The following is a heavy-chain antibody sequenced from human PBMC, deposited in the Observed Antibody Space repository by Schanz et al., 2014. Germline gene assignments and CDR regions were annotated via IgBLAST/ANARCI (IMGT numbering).Heavy chain of an antibody. V-gene: IGHV3-11*01. D-gene: IGHD5-12*01. CDR2: ISSRGTTI. J-gene: IGHJ3*01. CDR3: ARDGGRDGYNLAFDV. Sequence: VQLVESGGGLVKPGDSLRLSCAASGFTFSDYYMSWIRQAPGKRLECISYISSRGTTIYYADSVKGRFTISRDNAENSLYLQMSSLRAEDTAVYYCARDGGRDGYNLAFDVWGQGTLVTVSS. CDR1: GFTFSDYY.